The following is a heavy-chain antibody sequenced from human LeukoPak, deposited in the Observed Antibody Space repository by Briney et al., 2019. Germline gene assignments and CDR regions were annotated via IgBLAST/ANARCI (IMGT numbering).Heavy chain of an antibody. CDR3: AKDMGATTF. Sequence: PGGSLRLSCAASGFTFSSYSMNWVRQAPGKGLEWVSYISSSSSTIYYADSVKGRFTISRDNAKNSLYLQMNSLRAEDTALYYCAKDMGATTFWGQGTLVTVSS. CDR1: GFTFSSYS. CDR2: ISSSSSTI. J-gene: IGHJ4*02. D-gene: IGHD1-26*01. V-gene: IGHV3-48*04.